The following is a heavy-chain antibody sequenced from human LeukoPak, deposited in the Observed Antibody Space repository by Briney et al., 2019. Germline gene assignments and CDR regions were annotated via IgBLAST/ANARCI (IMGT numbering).Heavy chain of an antibody. D-gene: IGHD4-17*01. CDR3: ARDLVTVTKGFDI. Sequence: PSETLSLTCPVSDNSFSSHYWTWIRKPPGKGLEWIGYISYIGSTNYNPSLKSRVTISIDTSRNQFSLRLSSVTAADTAVYYCARDLVTVTKGFDIWGQGTMVSVSS. V-gene: IGHV4-59*11. CDR1: DNSFSSHY. J-gene: IGHJ3*02. CDR2: ISYIGST.